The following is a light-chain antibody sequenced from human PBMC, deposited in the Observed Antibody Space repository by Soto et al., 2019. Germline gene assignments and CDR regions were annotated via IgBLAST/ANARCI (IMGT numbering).Light chain of an antibody. CDR2: GAS. Sequence: EIVMTQSPATLSVSPGERATFSCRASQSVSRNLAWYQQKPGQAPRLLIYGASTRATVIPSRFSGSGSGTEFTLTISSLQSEDFAVYYCQQYNNWPPYTFGPGTKVDIK. V-gene: IGKV3-15*01. CDR1: QSVSRN. CDR3: QQYNNWPPYT. J-gene: IGKJ3*01.